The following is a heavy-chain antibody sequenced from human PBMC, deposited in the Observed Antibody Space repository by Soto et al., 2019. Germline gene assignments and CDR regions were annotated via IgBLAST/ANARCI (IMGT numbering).Heavy chain of an antibody. CDR1: GYTFTSYY. CDR3: ARERLSGVVIAKLIDY. J-gene: IGHJ4*02. Sequence: GASVKVSCKASGYTFTSYYMHWVRQAPGQGLEWMGIINPSGGSTSYAQKFQGRVTMTRDTSTSTVYMELSSLRSEGTAVYYCARERLSGVVIAKLIDYWGQGTLVTVSS. CDR2: INPSGGST. D-gene: IGHD3-3*01. V-gene: IGHV1-46*01.